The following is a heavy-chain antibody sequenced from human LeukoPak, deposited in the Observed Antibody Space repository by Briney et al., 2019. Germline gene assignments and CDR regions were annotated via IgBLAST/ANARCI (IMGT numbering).Heavy chain of an antibody. D-gene: IGHD6-6*01. CDR3: ARRSIAALRFDY. V-gene: IGHV1-2*02. J-gene: IGHJ4*02. CDR2: INPNSGGT. Sequence: ASVKVSCKASGYTFTGYYMHWVRQAPGQGLEWMGWINPNSGGTNYAQKFQGRVTMTRDTSISTAYMELSRLRPDDTAVYYCARRSIAALRFDYWGQGTLVTVSS. CDR1: GYTFTGYY.